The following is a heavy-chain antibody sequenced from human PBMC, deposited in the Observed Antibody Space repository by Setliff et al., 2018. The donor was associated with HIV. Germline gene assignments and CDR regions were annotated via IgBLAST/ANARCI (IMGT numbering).Heavy chain of an antibody. V-gene: IGHV1-2*02. CDR3: ARDRTQQNWGSRGYYYMDV. CDR1: GDTLTDYY. D-gene: IGHD7-27*01. J-gene: IGHJ6*03. CDR2: INPNSGDT. Sequence: ASVKVSCKSSGDTLTDYYIHWVRQAPGQGLEWMAWINPNSGDTNSAQKFQGRVTMTRDTSIRTVYMELSRLTSDDTAVYICARDRTQQNWGSRGYYYMDVWGKGTTVTVSS.